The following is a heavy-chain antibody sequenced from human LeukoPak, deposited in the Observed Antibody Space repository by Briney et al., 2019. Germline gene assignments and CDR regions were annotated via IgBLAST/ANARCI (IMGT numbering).Heavy chain of an antibody. CDR1: GFTFSSYA. CDR2: ISGSGGST. D-gene: IGHD5-12*01. Sequence: GGSLRLSCAASGFTFSSYAMSWVRQAPGKGLEWVSAISGSGGSTYYADSVKGRCTISRDNSKNPLYLQMNSLRAEDTAVYYCAKVFSWIAWYFDYWGQGTLVTVSS. J-gene: IGHJ4*02. V-gene: IGHV3-23*01. CDR3: AKVFSWIAWYFDY.